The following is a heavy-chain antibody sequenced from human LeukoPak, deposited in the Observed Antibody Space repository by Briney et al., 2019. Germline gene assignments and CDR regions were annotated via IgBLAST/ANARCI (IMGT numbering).Heavy chain of an antibody. J-gene: IGHJ6*03. Sequence: ASVKVFCKASGYTFTSYGISWVRQAPGQGLEWMGWISAYNGNTNYAQKLQGRVTMTTDTSTSTAYMELRSLRSDDTAVYYCARASPGVPAAAYHYYYYMDVWGKGTTVTVSS. CDR3: ARASPGVPAAAYHYYYYMDV. D-gene: IGHD2-2*01. CDR1: GYTFTSYG. CDR2: ISAYNGNT. V-gene: IGHV1-18*01.